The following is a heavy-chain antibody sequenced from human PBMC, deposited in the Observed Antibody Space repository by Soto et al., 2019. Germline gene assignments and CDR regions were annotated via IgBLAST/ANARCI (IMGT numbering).Heavy chain of an antibody. J-gene: IGHJ6*02. CDR2: IDGDSGDT. Sequence: QVQLVQSGPEVKKPGASVKVSCKASGYTFTNYYIHWVRQAPGQGLEWMGWIDGDSGDTKDAQKFQGWVTMTRDTSINTAYMELSRLTSDDTAVYYCARTPNNGRAGVYGMDVWGQGTTVTVSS. CDR3: ARTPNNGRAGVYGMDV. CDR1: GYTFTNYY. V-gene: IGHV1-2*04. D-gene: IGHD2-8*01.